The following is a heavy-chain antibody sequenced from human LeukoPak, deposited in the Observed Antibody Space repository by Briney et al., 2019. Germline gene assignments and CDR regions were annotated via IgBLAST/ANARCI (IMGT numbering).Heavy chain of an antibody. V-gene: IGHV1-69*06. CDR1: GGTFISYA. D-gene: IGHD4-17*01. CDR3: ARDGRRRLDYGDSENWFDP. CDR2: IIPIFGTA. Sequence: SVKVSCKGSGGTFISYAISWVGQARGQGVEGMGGIIPIFGTANYAQKFQGRVTTTADKSTSTAYMELSSLRSEDTAVYYCARDGRRRLDYGDSENWFDPWGQGPLVTVSS. J-gene: IGHJ5*02.